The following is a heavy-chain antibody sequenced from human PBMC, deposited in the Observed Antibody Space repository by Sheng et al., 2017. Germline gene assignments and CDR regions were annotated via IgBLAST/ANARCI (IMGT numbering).Heavy chain of an antibody. CDR3: ASPNQLERRTDDAFDI. CDR2: IIPIFGTA. Sequence: QVQLVQSGAEVKKPGSSVKVSCKASGGTFSSYAISWVRQAPGQGLEWMGGIIPIFGTANYAQKFQGRVTITADESTSTAYMELSSLRSEDTAVYYCASPNQLERRTDDAFDIWGQGTMVTVSS. V-gene: IGHV1-69*01. J-gene: IGHJ3*02. CDR1: GGTFSSYA. D-gene: IGHD1-1*01.